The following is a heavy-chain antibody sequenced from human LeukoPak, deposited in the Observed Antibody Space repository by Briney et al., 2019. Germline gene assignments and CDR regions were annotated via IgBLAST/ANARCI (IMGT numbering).Heavy chain of an antibody. Sequence: GASVKVSCKASGYTFTSYGISWVRQPPGQGLEWMGWISAYNGNTNYAQKLQGRVTMTTDTSTSTAYMELRSLRSDDTAVYYCARDGSDFWSGYYGGREDYWGQGTLVTVSS. J-gene: IGHJ4*02. CDR2: ISAYNGNT. V-gene: IGHV1-18*01. D-gene: IGHD3-3*01. CDR3: ARDGSDFWSGYYGGREDY. CDR1: GYTFTSYG.